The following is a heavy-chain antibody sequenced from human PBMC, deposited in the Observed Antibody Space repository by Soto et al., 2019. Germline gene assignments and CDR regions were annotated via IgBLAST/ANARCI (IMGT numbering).Heavy chain of an antibody. J-gene: IGHJ3*02. Sequence: SETLSLTCTVSGGSISGFYWSWIRQPPGKGLEWIGYTHSSGSTSYNPSLKSRVSISLDTSKNQVSLEVSSVTAADTAVFYCARTNAFDIWGHGTMVTVSS. V-gene: IGHV4-4*08. CDR3: ARTNAFDI. CDR1: GGSISGFY. CDR2: THSSGST.